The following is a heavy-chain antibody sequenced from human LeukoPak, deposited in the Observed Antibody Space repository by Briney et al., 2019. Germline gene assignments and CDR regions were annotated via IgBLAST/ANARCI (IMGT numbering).Heavy chain of an antibody. CDR3: ARGRQLLLVRGGFAD. J-gene: IGHJ4*02. CDR2: INPNSDGT. Sequence: ASVKVSCKASGYTFTGYYMHWVRHAPGQGRVWMGWINPNSDGTNYAQKSQGRGTMTRETSISTAHMELSRLICDDTAVFYWARGRQLLLVRGGFADWGQGSLVTVHS. CDR1: GYTFTGYY. V-gene: IGHV1-2*02. D-gene: IGHD6-19*01.